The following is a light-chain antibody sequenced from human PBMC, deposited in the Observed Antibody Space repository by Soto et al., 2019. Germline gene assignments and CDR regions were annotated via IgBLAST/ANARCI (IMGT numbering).Light chain of an antibody. J-gene: IGKJ2*01. CDR2: AAS. Sequence: AIQMTQSPSSLSASVGDRVTITCRASQGIRSDVAWYQQRPGKAPELLIYAASNLQSGVSSRFSGSGSCTVFTFTISSLQPEDFATYYCLQDYTYPYTFGQGTKLEI. V-gene: IGKV1-6*01. CDR1: QGIRSD. CDR3: LQDYTYPYT.